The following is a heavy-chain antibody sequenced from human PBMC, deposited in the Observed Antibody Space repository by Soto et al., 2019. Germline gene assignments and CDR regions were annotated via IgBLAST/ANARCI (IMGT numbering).Heavy chain of an antibody. J-gene: IGHJ4*02. V-gene: IGHV3-30*18. D-gene: IGHD3-3*01. Sequence: PGGSLRLSCAAAGFTFSSYGIHWGRQAPGKGLEWVAVISYDGSNKYYADSVKGRFTISRDNSKNTLYLQMNSLRAEDTAVYYCAKDGPLFWSGYYVDYWGQGTLVTVSS. CDR1: GFTFSSYG. CDR3: AKDGPLFWSGYYVDY. CDR2: ISYDGSNK.